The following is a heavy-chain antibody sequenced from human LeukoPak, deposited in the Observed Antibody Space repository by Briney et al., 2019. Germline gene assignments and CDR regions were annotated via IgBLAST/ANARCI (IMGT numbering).Heavy chain of an antibody. D-gene: IGHD5-18*01. CDR2: ISGSGGST. CDR3: AKDSRVDAAMVDFDY. Sequence: GGSLRLSCAASGFTFGSYVMSWVRQAPGKGLEWVSAISGSGGSTYYADSVKGRFTISRDNSKNTLYLQMNSLRAEDTAVYYCAKDSRVDAAMVDFDYWGQGTLVTVSS. V-gene: IGHV3-23*01. J-gene: IGHJ4*02. CDR1: GFTFGSYV.